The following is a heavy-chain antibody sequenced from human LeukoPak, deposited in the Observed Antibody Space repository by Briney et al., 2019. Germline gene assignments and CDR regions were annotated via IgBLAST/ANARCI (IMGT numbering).Heavy chain of an antibody. CDR2: ISSSSSYI. CDR3: ARGSREDIVVVVAAVKWFDP. J-gene: IGHJ5*02. CDR1: GFTFSSYS. Sequence: PGGSLRLSCAASGFTFSSYSMNWVRQAPGKGLEWVSSISSSSSYIYYADSVKGRFTISRDNAKNSLYLQMNSLRAEDTAVYYCARGSREDIVVVVAAVKWFDPWGQGTLVTVSS. D-gene: IGHD2-15*01. V-gene: IGHV3-21*01.